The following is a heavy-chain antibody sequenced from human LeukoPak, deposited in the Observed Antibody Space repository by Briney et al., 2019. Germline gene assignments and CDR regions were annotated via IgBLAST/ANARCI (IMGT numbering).Heavy chain of an antibody. Sequence: ASVKVSCKASGYTFTSYGISWVRQAPGQGLERMGWISAYNGNTNYAQKLQGRVTMTTDTSTSTAYMELRSLRSDDTAVYYCATTYLGRITMIVVAPGAFDIWGQGTMVTASS. J-gene: IGHJ3*02. D-gene: IGHD3-22*01. V-gene: IGHV1-18*01. CDR3: ATTYLGRITMIVVAPGAFDI. CDR1: GYTFTSYG. CDR2: ISAYNGNT.